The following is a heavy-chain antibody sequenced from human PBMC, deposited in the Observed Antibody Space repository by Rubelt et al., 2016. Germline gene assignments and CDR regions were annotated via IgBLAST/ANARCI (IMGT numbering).Heavy chain of an antibody. CDR1: GGSISSSNW. CDR3: ARQLYSGSYYIDY. D-gene: IGHD1-26*01. CDR2: IYQSGSN. J-gene: IGHJ4*02. V-gene: IGHV4-4*02. Sequence: VKPSGTLSLTCAVSGGSISSSNWWSWVRQPPGKGLEWIGYIYQSGSNDYNPSLASRVTMSVDTSKNQFSLKLSSVTAADTALYYCARQLYSGSYYIDYWGQGTLVTVSS.